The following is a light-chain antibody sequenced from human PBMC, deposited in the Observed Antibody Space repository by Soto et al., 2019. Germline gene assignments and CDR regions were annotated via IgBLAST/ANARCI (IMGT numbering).Light chain of an antibody. CDR1: SSDVGGSNY. CDR3: SSYTTSATLVV. CDR2: DVN. V-gene: IGLV2-14*03. Sequence: QSALTQPASVSGSPGQSVTISCTGTSSDVGGSNYVSWYQQHPGKAPKLMIYDVNNRPSGVSNRFSGSKSDNTASLTISGLQAEDEADYYCSSYTTSATLVVFGGGTQLTVL. J-gene: IGLJ2*01.